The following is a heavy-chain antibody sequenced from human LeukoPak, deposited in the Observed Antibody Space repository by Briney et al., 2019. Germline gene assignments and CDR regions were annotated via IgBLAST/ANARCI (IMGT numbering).Heavy chain of an antibody. D-gene: IGHD3-10*01. CDR3: ARGRWFGELLARFDY. Sequence: GSLRLSCAASGFTVSSNYMSWVRQPPGKGLEWIGEINHSGSTNYNPSLKSRVTISVDTSKNQFSLKLSSVTAADTAVYYCARGRWFGELLARFDYWGQGTLVTVSS. CDR2: INHSGST. CDR1: GFTVSSNY. J-gene: IGHJ4*02. V-gene: IGHV4-34*01.